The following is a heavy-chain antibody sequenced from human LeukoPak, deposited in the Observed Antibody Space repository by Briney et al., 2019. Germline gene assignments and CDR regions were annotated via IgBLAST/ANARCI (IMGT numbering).Heavy chain of an antibody. Sequence: ASVKVSCKASGYTFTDYYMHWVRQAPGQGFEWMGWINPNDGDTNYAQKFQGRVTTTRDTSISTAHMEVSRLRSDDTAVYYCARANFLYCSSTTCLFDYWGQGTLATVSS. CDR3: ARANFLYCSSTTCLFDY. J-gene: IGHJ4*02. CDR2: INPNDGDT. V-gene: IGHV1-2*02. CDR1: GYTFTDYY. D-gene: IGHD2-2*01.